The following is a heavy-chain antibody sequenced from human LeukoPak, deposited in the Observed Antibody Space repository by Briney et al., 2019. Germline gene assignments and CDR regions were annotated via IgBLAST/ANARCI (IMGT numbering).Heavy chain of an antibody. Sequence: SETLSLTCVVSGYSISSGYHWGWIRQPPGKGLEWIGSIHHSGSTYYNPSLKSRVTLSVDTSKNNFSLKLSSVTAADTAVYYCARVNWICDYWGQGTLVTVSS. D-gene: IGHD1-20*01. CDR3: ARVNWICDY. CDR2: IHHSGST. J-gene: IGHJ4*02. V-gene: IGHV4-38-2*01. CDR1: GYSISSGYH.